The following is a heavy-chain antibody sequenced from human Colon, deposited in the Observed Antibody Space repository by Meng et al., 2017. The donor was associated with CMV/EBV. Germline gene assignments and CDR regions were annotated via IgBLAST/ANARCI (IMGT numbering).Heavy chain of an antibody. CDR1: GFTFSSYA. V-gene: IGHV3-23*03. J-gene: IGHJ6*02. Sequence: GESLKISCAASGFTFSSYAMSWVRQAPGKGLEWVSVIYSGGSCTYYADSVKGRFTNPRDNSNNPLYLQMNSLRAEDTAVYYCAKDKERAAAGRYYYYYGMDVWGQGTTVTVSS. CDR2: IYSGGSCT. D-gene: IGHD6-13*01. CDR3: AKDKERAAAGRYYYYYGMDV.